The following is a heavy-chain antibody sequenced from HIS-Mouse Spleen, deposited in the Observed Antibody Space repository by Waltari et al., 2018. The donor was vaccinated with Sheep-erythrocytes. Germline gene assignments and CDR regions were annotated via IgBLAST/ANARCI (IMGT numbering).Heavy chain of an antibody. D-gene: IGHD4-17*01. V-gene: IGHV3-53*01. CDR2: IYSGGST. Sequence: VQLVESGGGLIQPGGSLRLSCAASGFTVSSNYMSWVRQAPGKGLEWVSVIYSGGSTYYADSVKGRFTISRDNSKNTLYLQMNSLRAEDTAVYYCARGHPDYGDYDAFDIWGQGTMVTVSS. CDR1: GFTVSSNY. CDR3: ARGHPDYGDYDAFDI. J-gene: IGHJ3*02.